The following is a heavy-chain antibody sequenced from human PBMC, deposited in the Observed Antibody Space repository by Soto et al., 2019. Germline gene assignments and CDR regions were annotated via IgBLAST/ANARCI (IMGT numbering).Heavy chain of an antibody. V-gene: IGHV3-73*01. CDR3: TRLISAAQDD. J-gene: IGHJ4*02. CDR1: GFVFKDSS. Sequence: EVLLVESGGGLVQPGGSLKLSCAASGFVFKDSSIHWVRQASGKGLEWVGRIRDRAFSYATAYAASVKGRFTISRDDSTNTAYLQMNGLKTADTAIYYCTRLISAAQDDWGQGTLVTVSS. CDR2: IRDRAFSYAT. D-gene: IGHD3-10*01.